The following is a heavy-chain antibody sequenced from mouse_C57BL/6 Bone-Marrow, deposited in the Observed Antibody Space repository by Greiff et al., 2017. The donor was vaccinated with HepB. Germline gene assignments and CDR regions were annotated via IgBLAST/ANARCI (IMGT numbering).Heavy chain of an antibody. D-gene: IGHD2-2*01. V-gene: IGHV5-6*01. J-gene: IGHJ1*03. CDR1: GFTFSSYG. CDR3: ARGAYGYDVYWYFDV. Sequence: EVKVVESGGDLVKPGGSLKLSCAASGFTFSSYGMSWVRQTPDKRLEWVATISSGGSYTYYPDSVKGRFTISRDNAKNTLYLQMSSLKSEDTAMYYCARGAYGYDVYWYFDVWGTGTTVTVSS. CDR2: ISSGGSYT.